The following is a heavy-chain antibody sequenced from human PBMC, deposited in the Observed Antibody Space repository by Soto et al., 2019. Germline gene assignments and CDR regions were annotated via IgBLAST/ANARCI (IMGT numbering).Heavy chain of an antibody. Sequence: QVQLVESGGGVVQPGRSLRLSCAASGFTFSSYAMHWVRQAPGKGLEWVAVISYDGSNKYYADSVKGRFTISRDNSKNTLYLQRNSLRAEDTAVYYCASWGRDSSGWYEWGNWYFDLWGRGTLVTVSS. V-gene: IGHV3-30-3*01. CDR1: GFTFSSYA. CDR3: ASWGRDSSGWYEWGNWYFDL. J-gene: IGHJ2*01. D-gene: IGHD6-19*01. CDR2: ISYDGSNK.